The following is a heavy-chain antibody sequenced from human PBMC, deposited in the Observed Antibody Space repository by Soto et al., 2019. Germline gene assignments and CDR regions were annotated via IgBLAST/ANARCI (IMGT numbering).Heavy chain of an antibody. CDR2: LNHSGST. V-gene: IGHV4-34*01. CDR1: GGSFSGYY. CDR3: ARDPYFQH. J-gene: IGHJ1*01. Sequence: SETLSLTCAVYGGSFSGYYWSWIRQSPGKGLEWIGELNHSGSTNYNPSLKSRVTISVDTSKNQLSLKLTSVTAADTAVYYCARDPYFQHWGQGALVTVSS.